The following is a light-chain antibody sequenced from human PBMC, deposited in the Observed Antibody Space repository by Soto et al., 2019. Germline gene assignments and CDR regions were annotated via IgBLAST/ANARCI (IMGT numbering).Light chain of an antibody. V-gene: IGKV3-15*01. CDR2: VAS. J-gene: IGKJ4*01. Sequence: EIVMTQSPATLSVSPGERATLSCRASQSVSSNLAWYQQKPGQTPKLLIYVASTRATGIPARFSGSGSGTEFILTISSLQSEDVAVYYCQQDNVWPLTFGGGTKVEFK. CDR3: QQDNVWPLT. CDR1: QSVSSN.